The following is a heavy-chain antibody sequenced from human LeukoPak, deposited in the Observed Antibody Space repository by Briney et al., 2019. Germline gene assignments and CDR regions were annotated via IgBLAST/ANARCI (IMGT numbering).Heavy chain of an antibody. CDR3: ARATQKNYDFWSGYFGVGYGMDV. D-gene: IGHD3-3*01. J-gene: IGHJ6*02. CDR1: GGSISSYY. V-gene: IGHV4-34*01. Sequence: SETLSLTCTVSGGSISSYYWSWIRQPPGKGLEWIGEINHSGSTNYNPSLKSRVTISVDTSKNQFSLKLSSVTAADTAVYYCARATQKNYDFWSGYFGVGYGMDVWGQGTTVTVSS. CDR2: INHSGST.